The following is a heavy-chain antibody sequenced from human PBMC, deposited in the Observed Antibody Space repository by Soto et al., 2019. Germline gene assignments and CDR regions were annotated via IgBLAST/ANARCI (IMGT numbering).Heavy chain of an antibody. D-gene: IGHD3-3*01. CDR2: IWYDGSNK. CDR1: GFTFSSYG. V-gene: IGHV3-33*01. J-gene: IGHJ4*02. CDR3: ARGRDGKLEWFLAY. Sequence: QVQLVESGGGVVQPGRSLRLSCAASGFTFSSYGMHWVRQAPGMGLEWVAVIWYDGSNKYYTDCVKGRFTISRDDSKNTIDLEKNSLRAEDTAVYYCARGRDGKLEWFLAYWGQGTLVTVSS.